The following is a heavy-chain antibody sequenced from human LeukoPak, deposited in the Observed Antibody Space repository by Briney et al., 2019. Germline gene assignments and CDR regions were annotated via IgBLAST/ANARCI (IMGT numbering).Heavy chain of an antibody. V-gene: IGHV3-43*02. J-gene: IGHJ5*02. CDR1: GFTFDDYA. CDR3: AKDKIAVAANWFDP. D-gene: IGHD6-19*01. Sequence: GGSLRLSCAASGFTFDDYAMHWVRQAPGKGLEWVSLISVDGGSAYYADSVKDRFTVSGDNSKNSLYLQMNSLRTEDTALYYCAKDKIAVAANWFDPWGQGTLVTVSS. CDR2: ISVDGGSA.